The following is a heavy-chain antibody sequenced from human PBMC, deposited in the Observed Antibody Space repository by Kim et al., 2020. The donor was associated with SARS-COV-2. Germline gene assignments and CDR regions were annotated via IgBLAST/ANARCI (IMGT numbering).Heavy chain of an antibody. V-gene: IGHV4-34*01. J-gene: IGHJ4*02. CDR1: GGPSNSYY. CDR3: APTYGDYSDFDY. CDR2: ITHAGRC. Sequence: SETLSLTCAVYGGPSNSYYWSWIRQPPRKGLEWIGEITHAGRCHSNPSLKSRVTMSLDRSKKQFSLKLTSVTAADTAVYYCAPTYGDYSDFDYWGQGSLVSVSS. D-gene: IGHD4-17*01.